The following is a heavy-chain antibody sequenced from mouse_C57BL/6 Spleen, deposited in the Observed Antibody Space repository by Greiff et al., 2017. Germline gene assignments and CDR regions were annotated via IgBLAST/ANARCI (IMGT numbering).Heavy chain of an antibody. D-gene: IGHD2-4*01. J-gene: IGHJ3*01. Sequence: QVQLQQSGAELVRPGASVTLSCKASGYTFTDYEMHWVKQTPVHGLEWIGAIDPETGGTAYNQKFKGKAILTADKSSSTAYMELRSLTSEDSSVYSCTTSDYGDGAWFAYWGQGTLVTVSA. CDR3: TTSDYGDGAWFAY. CDR1: GYTFTDYE. V-gene: IGHV1-15*01. CDR2: IDPETGGT.